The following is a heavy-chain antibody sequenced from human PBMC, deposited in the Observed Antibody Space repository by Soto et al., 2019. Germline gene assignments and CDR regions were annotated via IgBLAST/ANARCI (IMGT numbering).Heavy chain of an antibody. CDR3: VKIAEAVAGTVYGY. V-gene: IGHV3-23*01. Sequence: PGGSLRLSCAASGFTFSSHAMGWVRQAPGKGLDWVSAIGRSTYYADSVKGRFTISRGNSKNTLYLQMNSLRAEDTAVYYCVKIAEAVAGTVYGYWGQGTLVTVSS. J-gene: IGHJ4*02. CDR1: GFTFSSHA. CDR2: IGRST. D-gene: IGHD6-19*01.